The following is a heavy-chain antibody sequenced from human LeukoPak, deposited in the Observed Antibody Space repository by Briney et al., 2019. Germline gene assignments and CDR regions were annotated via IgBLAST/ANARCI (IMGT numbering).Heavy chain of an antibody. J-gene: IGHJ4*02. CDR1: GFTFSDYY. CDR3: AKDIMITFGGVIAVFDY. CDR2: ISGSGGST. Sequence: QPGGSLRLSCAASGFTFSDYYMSWVRQAPGKGLEWVSAISGSGGSTYYADSVKGRFTISRDNSKNALYLQMNSLRAEDTAVYYCAKDIMITFGGVIAVFDYWGQGTLVTVSS. D-gene: IGHD3-16*02. V-gene: IGHV3-23*01.